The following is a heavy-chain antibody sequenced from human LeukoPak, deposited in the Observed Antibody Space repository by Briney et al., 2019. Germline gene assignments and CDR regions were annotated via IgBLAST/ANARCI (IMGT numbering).Heavy chain of an antibody. CDR2: IYHTGST. Sequence: SETLSLTCTISGGFVSDYYWSWIRQSPGKGLEWIGYIYHTGSTSYSPSLKSRVTISADTSQNQFSLKLSSVTAADTAVYYCASRKLGNDYWGQGTLVTVSS. V-gene: IGHV4-59*02. J-gene: IGHJ4*02. CDR1: GGFVSDYY. CDR3: ASRKLGNDY. D-gene: IGHD7-27*01.